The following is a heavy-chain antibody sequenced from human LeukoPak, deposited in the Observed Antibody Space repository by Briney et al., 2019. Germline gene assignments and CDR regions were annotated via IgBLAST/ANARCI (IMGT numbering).Heavy chain of an antibody. V-gene: IGHV3-23*01. Sequence: PGGSLRLSCAASGFTFSNYAMRWVRQAPGKGLEWVSGISGSGDSTYYADSVKGRFTISRDNSKNTLYLQMNSLRAEDTAVYYCAKSGAMTTVTTGRYFDYWGQGTLVTVSS. J-gene: IGHJ4*02. CDR3: AKSGAMTTVTTGRYFDY. D-gene: IGHD4-17*01. CDR1: GFTFSNYA. CDR2: ISGSGDST.